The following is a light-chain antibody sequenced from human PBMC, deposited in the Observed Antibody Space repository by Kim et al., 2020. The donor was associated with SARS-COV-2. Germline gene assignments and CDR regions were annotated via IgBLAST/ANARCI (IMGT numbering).Light chain of an antibody. V-gene: IGLV3-27*01. CDR1: VLAKKY. Sequence: SYELTQPSSVSVSQGQTARITCSGDVLAKKYARWFQQKPGQAPVLVIYKDSERPSGIPERFSGSSSGTTVTLTISGAQVEDEADYYCYSAADNNLVFGGGTQLTVL. J-gene: IGLJ2*01. CDR3: YSAADNNLV. CDR2: KDS.